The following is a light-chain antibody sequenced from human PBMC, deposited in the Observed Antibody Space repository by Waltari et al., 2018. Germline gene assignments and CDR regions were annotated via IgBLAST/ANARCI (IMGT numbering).Light chain of an antibody. CDR1: EDINNF. V-gene: IGKV1-33*01. CDR3: QQYANLPPT. Sequence: DIQMTQSPSSLSASIGDIVTITCRASEDINNFLIWYQQKPGKAPKLLIYDASELETGVPSRFSGSQSGRSFSLTISSLQPEDVATFYCQQYANLPPTFGPGTNVDIE. CDR2: DAS. J-gene: IGKJ3*01.